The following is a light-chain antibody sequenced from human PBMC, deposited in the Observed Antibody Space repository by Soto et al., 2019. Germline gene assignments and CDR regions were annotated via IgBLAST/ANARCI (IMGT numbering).Light chain of an antibody. J-gene: IGKJ4*01. CDR3: QQRSEWPSVT. Sequence: EIVLTQSPATLSLSPGERATLSCRASQSVSSYLAWYQPKPGQAPRLLIYDASNRATGIPARFSGSGSGTDFTLTIGSLEHEAFAIYYCQQRSEWPSVTFGGGKKVEIK. CDR1: QSVSSY. CDR2: DAS. V-gene: IGKV3-11*01.